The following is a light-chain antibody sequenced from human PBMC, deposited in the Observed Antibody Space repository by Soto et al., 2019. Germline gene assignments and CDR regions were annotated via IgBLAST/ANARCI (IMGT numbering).Light chain of an antibody. J-gene: IGKJ1*01. CDR3: QQYSSWPPVT. V-gene: IGKV3-11*01. Sequence: EFLFTQSPASLSLSKGERATLSCRPSQSASSYVARYQQKPGQAPRLLIYDASNRATRIPARFSGTGSGTDFTLTISSLQSEDFAVYYCQQYSSWPPVTFGQGTRVEIK. CDR2: DAS. CDR1: QSASSY.